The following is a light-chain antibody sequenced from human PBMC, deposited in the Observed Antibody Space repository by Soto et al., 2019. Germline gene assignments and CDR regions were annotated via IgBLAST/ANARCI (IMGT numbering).Light chain of an antibody. CDR2: KTS. CDR1: RTIGTN. J-gene: IGKJ4*01. Sequence: IVMTQSPATVSVSPGESTSLSCRASRTIGTNLGLYQQKPGQAPRLLISKTSTRATGVPPRFSGSGSVTEFTLTITSLQSEDIALYYCQQYADCPLTFGGGTKVHIK. CDR3: QQYADCPLT. V-gene: IGKV3-15*01.